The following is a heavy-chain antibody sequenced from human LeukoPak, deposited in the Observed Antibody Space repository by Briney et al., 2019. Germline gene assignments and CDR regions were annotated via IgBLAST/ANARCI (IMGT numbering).Heavy chain of an antibody. CDR2: IKQDGSET. V-gene: IGHV3-7*01. J-gene: IGHJ4*02. Sequence: PGGSLRLSCAASGSTFSSLWMDWVRQAPGKGLEWVAKIKQDGSETYYVDSVRGRFTISRDNAKNSLYLQMNSLRAEDTAVYYCARGLRWLDYWGQGTPVTVSS. CDR3: ARGLRWLDY. D-gene: IGHD4-23*01. CDR1: GSTFSSLW.